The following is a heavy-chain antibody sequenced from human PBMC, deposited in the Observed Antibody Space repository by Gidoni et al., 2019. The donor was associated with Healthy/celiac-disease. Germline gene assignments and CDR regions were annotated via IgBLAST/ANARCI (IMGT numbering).Heavy chain of an antibody. D-gene: IGHD6-13*01. CDR3: ARRRSWYRQQLVIFGFDY. Sequence: QVQLQQWGAGLLKPSETLSLTCAVYGGSFSGYYWSWIRQPPGKGLEWIGEINHSGSTNYNPSLKSRVTISVDTSKNQFSLKLSSVTAADTAVYYCARRRSWYRQQLVIFGFDYWGQGTLVTVSS. CDR2: INHSGST. J-gene: IGHJ4*02. V-gene: IGHV4-34*01. CDR1: GGSFSGYY.